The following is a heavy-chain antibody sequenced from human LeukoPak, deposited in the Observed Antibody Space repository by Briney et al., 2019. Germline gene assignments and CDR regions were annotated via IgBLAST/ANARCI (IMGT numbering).Heavy chain of an antibody. CDR3: ARATYGDYPPSS. J-gene: IGHJ4*02. Sequence: PGGSLRLSCAASGFTFSSYAMSWVRQAPGKGLEWVSVIYSGGSTYYADSVKGRFTISRDNSKNTLYLQMNSLRAEDTAVYYCARATYGDYPPSSWGQGTLVTVSS. CDR1: GFTFSSYA. D-gene: IGHD4-17*01. CDR2: IYSGGST. V-gene: IGHV3-66*01.